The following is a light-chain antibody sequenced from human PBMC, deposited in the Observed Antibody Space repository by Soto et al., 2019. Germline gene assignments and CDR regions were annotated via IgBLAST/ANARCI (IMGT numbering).Light chain of an antibody. Sequence: EIVLTQSPGTLSLSPGERATLSCRASQSVTSSYLAWYQQKPGQAPRLLIYGASSRATGIPDRFSGSGSGTDFTLSSSRLEPEDFALYYCQQSAASPYTFGQGTKLEIK. CDR2: GAS. V-gene: IGKV3-20*01. J-gene: IGKJ2*01. CDR3: QQSAASPYT. CDR1: QSVTSSY.